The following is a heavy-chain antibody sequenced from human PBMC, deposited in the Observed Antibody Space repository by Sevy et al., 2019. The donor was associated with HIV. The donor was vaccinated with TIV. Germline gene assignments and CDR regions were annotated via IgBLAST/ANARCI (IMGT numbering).Heavy chain of an antibody. V-gene: IGHV1-18*01. D-gene: IGHD3-9*01. J-gene: IGHJ4*02. CDR1: GYTFTSYG. Sequence: ASVKVSCKASGYTFTSYGISWVRQAPGQGLEWMGWISAYNGNTNYAQKLQGRVTMTTDTSTSTAYMGLRSLRSDDTAVYYCARDAARVRYFDWLFDYWGQGTLVTVSS. CDR2: ISAYNGNT. CDR3: ARDAARVRYFDWLFDY.